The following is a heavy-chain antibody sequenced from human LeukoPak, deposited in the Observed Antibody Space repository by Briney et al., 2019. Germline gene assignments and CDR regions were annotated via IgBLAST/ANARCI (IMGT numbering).Heavy chain of an antibody. Sequence: GGSLRLSCAASGFTFSSYAMPWVRQAPGKGLEWVALIWNDGRNKYYADSVKGRFTISRDNSKNTLYLQMDSPRAEDTAVYYCARHGSGSRFFDPCDHWGQGTLVTVSS. D-gene: IGHD1-26*01. CDR3: ARHGSGSRFFDPCDH. V-gene: IGHV3-33*01. CDR2: IWNDGRNK. CDR1: GFTFSSYA. J-gene: IGHJ4*02.